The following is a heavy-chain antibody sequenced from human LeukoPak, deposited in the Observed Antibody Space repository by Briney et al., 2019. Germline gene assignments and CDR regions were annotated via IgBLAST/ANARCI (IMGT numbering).Heavy chain of an antibody. CDR1: GFTFSSYA. Sequence: GGSLRLSCAAYGFTFSSYAMSWVRQAPGKGLEWVSHISDRGGSTYYTDSVKGRFTISRDNSKNTLNLQMNSLRAEDTAVYYCAKDLSLVVPLPMDVWGKGTTVTVSS. CDR2: ISDRGGST. CDR3: AKDLSLVVPLPMDV. D-gene: IGHD2-2*01. J-gene: IGHJ6*03. V-gene: IGHV3-23*01.